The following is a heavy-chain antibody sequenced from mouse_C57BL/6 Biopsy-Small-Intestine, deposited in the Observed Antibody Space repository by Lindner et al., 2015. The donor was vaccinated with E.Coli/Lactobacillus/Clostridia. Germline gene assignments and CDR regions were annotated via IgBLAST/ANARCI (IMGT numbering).Heavy chain of an antibody. J-gene: IGHJ3*01. CDR2: INPNNGDT. CDR3: AAGSGTRCSAKCAFDL. V-gene: IGHV1-22*01. CDR1: GYTFTGHY. Sequence: SVKVSCKASGYTFTGHYIHWVRQAPGQGLEWMGWINPNNGDTSYAQKFQGRVTMTRDTSISTSYMDLSGLIFDDTAIYFCAAGSGTRCSAKCAFDLWGQGTMVTVSS. D-gene: IGHD4-1*01.